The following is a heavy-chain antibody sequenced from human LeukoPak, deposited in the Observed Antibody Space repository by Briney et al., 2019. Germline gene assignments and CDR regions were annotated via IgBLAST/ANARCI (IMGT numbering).Heavy chain of an antibody. CDR1: GGSISSDC. V-gene: IGHV4-59*01. J-gene: IGHJ6*03. CDR3: ARDHTGDSSGPEAAYMDV. D-gene: IGHD6-19*01. Sequence: PSETLSLTCTVSGGSISSDCWSWIRQPPGKGLEWIGYIYYRGSTNYNPSLKSRVTISVDTSKNQFSLKLSSVTAADTAVYYCARDHTGDSSGPEAAYMDVWGKGTTVTVSS. CDR2: IYYRGST.